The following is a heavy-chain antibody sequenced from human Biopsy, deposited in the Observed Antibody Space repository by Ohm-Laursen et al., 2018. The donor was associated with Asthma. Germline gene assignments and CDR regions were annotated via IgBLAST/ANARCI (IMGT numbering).Heavy chain of an antibody. D-gene: IGHD2-2*01. CDR2: INSVFGTT. Sequence: SVKVSCKPLGGTFNTYVIGWVRQAPRQGLEWMGGINSVFGTTTYPQKFQDRVTITADDSTSTVYMELSSLRSEDTAVYYCARKAGSCISRTCYSLDFWGQGTLVTVSS. V-gene: IGHV1-69*13. J-gene: IGHJ4*02. CDR1: GGTFNTYV. CDR3: ARKAGSCISRTCYSLDF.